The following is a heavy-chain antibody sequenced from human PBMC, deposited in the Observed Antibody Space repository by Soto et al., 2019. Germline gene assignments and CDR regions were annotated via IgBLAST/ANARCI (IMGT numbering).Heavy chain of an antibody. D-gene: IGHD6-19*01. J-gene: IGHJ4*02. CDR2: IYHSGST. Sequence: PSETLSLTCAVSGGSISSGGYSWSWIRQPPGKGLEWIGYIYHSGSTYYNPSLKSRVTISVDRSKNQFSLKLSSVTAADTAVYYCARYSSGWYGTGFDYWGQGTLVTVSS. CDR1: GGSISSGGYS. CDR3: ARYSSGWYGTGFDY. V-gene: IGHV4-30-2*01.